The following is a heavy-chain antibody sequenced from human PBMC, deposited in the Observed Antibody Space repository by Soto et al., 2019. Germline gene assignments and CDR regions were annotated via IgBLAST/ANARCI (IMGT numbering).Heavy chain of an antibody. CDR2: IDPSDSYT. CDR1: GYIFTSYW. V-gene: IGHV5-10-1*01. D-gene: IGHD3-22*01. CDR3: ASLKYYYDSSGYYYKDY. Sequence: VESLKISCKGSGYIFTSYWISWCLQMPVEVLEWMGRIDPSDSYTNYSPSFQGHVTISADKSISTAYLQWSSLKASDTAMYYCASLKYYYDSSGYYYKDYWGQGTLVTVSS. J-gene: IGHJ4*02.